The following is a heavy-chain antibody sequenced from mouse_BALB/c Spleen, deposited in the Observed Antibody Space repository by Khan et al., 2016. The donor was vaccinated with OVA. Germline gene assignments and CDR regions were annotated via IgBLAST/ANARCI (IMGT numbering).Heavy chain of an antibody. Sequence: VQLKQSGPEVVKPGASVKLSCKASGYTFTSYVMHWVKQKPGQGLVWIGYIYPYNDATKYNEKFNGKVTLTSDKSSSTAYMELSSLTTEDSAVYYLALVCTYYMLFRLWGQGTLVTGSA. CDR3: ALVCTYYMLFRL. V-gene: IGHV1S136*01. CDR1: GYTFTSYV. CDR2: IYPYNDAT. D-gene: IGHD1-1*01. J-gene: IGHJ3*01.